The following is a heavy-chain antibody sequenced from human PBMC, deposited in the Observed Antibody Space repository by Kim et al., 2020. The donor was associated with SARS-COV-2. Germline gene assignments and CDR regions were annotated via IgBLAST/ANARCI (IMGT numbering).Heavy chain of an antibody. V-gene: IGHV4-59*01. Sequence: SETLSLTCTVSGGSISSYYWSWIRQPPGKGLEWIGYIYYSGSTNYNPSLKSRVTISVDTSKNQFSLKLSSVTAADTAVYYCARDPGGGTIFGVVQNAFDIWGQGTMVTVSS. CDR2: IYYSGST. D-gene: IGHD3-3*01. J-gene: IGHJ3*02. CDR3: ARDPGGGTIFGVVQNAFDI. CDR1: GGSISSYY.